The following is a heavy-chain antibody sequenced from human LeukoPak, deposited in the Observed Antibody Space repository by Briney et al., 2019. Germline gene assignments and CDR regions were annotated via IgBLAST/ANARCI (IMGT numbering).Heavy chain of an antibody. Sequence: GGSLRLSCAASGFLFNIYGMSWVRQAPGKGLDWVSIVGGGKDIHYAESVKGQFTGSRDDAKSTVYLQMNSLRVEDTAIYFCAKDATPGNSIWDHFDSWGQGTLVTVSS. CDR1: GFLFNIYG. CDR2: VGGGKDI. D-gene: IGHD1-7*01. J-gene: IGHJ4*02. V-gene: IGHV3-23*01. CDR3: AKDATPGNSIWDHFDS.